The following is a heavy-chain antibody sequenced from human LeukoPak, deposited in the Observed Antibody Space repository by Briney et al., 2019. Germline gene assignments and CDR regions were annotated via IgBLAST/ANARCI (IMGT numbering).Heavy chain of an antibody. CDR3: AKYYYDSSGYGLHFDY. CDR1: GGTFSSYA. J-gene: IGHJ4*02. CDR2: IIPIFGTA. V-gene: IGHV1-69*13. D-gene: IGHD3-22*01. Sequence: SVKVSCKASGGTFSSYAISWVRPAPRQGLEWMGGIIPIFGTANYAQKFQGRVTITADESTSTAYMELSSLRSEDTAVYYCAKYYYDSSGYGLHFDYWDQGTLVTVSS.